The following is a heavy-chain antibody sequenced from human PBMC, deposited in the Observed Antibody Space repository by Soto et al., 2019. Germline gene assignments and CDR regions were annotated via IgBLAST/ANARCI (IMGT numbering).Heavy chain of an antibody. V-gene: IGHV4-4*02. CDR2: IYHSGST. D-gene: IGHD5-18*01. Sequence: QVQLQESGPGLVKPSGTLSLTCAVSSGSISSSNWWSWVRQPPGKGLEWIGEIYHSGSTNYNPSLKSRVTISVDKSKNQFSLKLSSVTAADTAVYYCARLVERGYSYAYYGGLDYWGQGTLVTVSS. CDR3: ARLVERGYSYAYYGGLDY. CDR1: SGSISSSNW. J-gene: IGHJ4*02.